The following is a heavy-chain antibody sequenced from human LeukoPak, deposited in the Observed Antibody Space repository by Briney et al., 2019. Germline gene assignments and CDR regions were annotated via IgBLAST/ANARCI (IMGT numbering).Heavy chain of an antibody. D-gene: IGHD6-19*01. V-gene: IGHV3-9*01. Sequence: GGSLRLSCAASGFTLDDFAMHWVRQAPGKGLEWVSGINWNSDTRAYADSVKGRFTISRDNAKNFVYLQMSSLRAEDTAFYYCAKDVDESVAGNNWFDPWGQGTLVTVSS. CDR2: INWNSDTR. CDR1: GFTLDDFA. CDR3: AKDVDESVAGNNWFDP. J-gene: IGHJ5*02.